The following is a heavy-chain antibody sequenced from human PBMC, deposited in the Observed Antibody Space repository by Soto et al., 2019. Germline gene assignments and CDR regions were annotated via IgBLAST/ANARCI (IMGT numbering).Heavy chain of an antibody. Sequence: SETLSLTCTVSGGSISSYYWSWIRQPPWKGLEWIGYIYYTGITNYNPSLKSRVTISVDTSKNQFSLKLSSVTTADTAVYYCARAHYGDYGYGMDVWGQGTTVTVS. CDR2: IYYTGIT. CDR1: GGSISSYY. J-gene: IGHJ6*02. V-gene: IGHV4-59*01. D-gene: IGHD4-17*01. CDR3: ARAHYGDYGYGMDV.